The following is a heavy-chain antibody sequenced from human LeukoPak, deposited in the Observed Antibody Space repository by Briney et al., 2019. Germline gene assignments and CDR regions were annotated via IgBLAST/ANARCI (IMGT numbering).Heavy chain of an antibody. V-gene: IGHV3-72*01. CDR2: SRNKANSYTT. D-gene: IGHD3-22*01. J-gene: IGHJ4*02. Sequence: GGSLRLSCAASGFTFSDHYMDWVRQAPGKGLEWVGRSRNKANSYTTEYAASVKGRFRISRDDSKDSLDLQMNSLKTEDTAVYYCIRVTSSGYYPGDYWGQGTLVTVSS. CDR1: GFTFSDHY. CDR3: IRVTSSGYYPGDY.